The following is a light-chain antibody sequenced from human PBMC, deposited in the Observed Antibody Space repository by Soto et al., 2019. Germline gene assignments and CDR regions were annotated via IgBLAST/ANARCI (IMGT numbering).Light chain of an antibody. J-gene: IGKJ1*01. Sequence: ERMMTQSPASLSVSRGERATRCCRASQSVSSSLAWYQQKPGQAPRLLIYGASTRATGIPARFSGSGSGTEFTLTINSLQSEDFAVYYCQQYNNWWTFGQGTKVDI. CDR2: GAS. CDR1: QSVSSS. CDR3: QQYNNWWT. V-gene: IGKV3-15*01.